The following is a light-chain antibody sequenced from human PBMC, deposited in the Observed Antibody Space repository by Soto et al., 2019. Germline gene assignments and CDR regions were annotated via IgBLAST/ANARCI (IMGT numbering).Light chain of an antibody. CDR3: QQCSWHPFTVN. J-gene: IGKJ4*01. CDR1: QSVSSN. CDR2: DAS. Sequence: EIVMTQSPATLSVSPGERATLSCRASQSVSSNLAWYQQKPGQAPRLLIYDASTRATGIPARFSGSGSGTEYTLPISSLQSEDSAVYYCQQCSWHPFTVNFGGGTKVEIK. V-gene: IGKV3-15*01.